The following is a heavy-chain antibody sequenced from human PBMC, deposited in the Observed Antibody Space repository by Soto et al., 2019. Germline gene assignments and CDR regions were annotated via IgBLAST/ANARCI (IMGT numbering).Heavy chain of an antibody. CDR2: VIPIVGTA. CDR3: ARGGGRYSGGWPPFEY. CDR1: AGTFSSYA. J-gene: IGHJ4*02. V-gene: IGHV1-69*12. Sequence: QVQLVQSGAEVKKPGTSVKVSCKASAGTFSSYAISSVRQAPGQGLEWMGGVIPIVGTATYTQKFQARVTITADESTSTADMERRSLRSEDTAVYYCARGGGRYSGGWPPFEYWGQGTLVTVSS. D-gene: IGHD6-19*01.